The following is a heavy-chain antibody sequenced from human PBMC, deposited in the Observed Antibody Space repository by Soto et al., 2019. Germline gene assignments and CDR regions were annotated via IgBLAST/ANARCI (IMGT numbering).Heavy chain of an antibody. CDR3: ARGGVATIMVRLLGNWLEP. Sequence: PSETLSLTCAVYGGSFSGYYWSWIRQPPGKGLEWIGEINHSGSTNYNPSLKSRVTISVDTSKNQFSLKLSSVTAADTAVYYCARGGVATIMVRLLGNWLEPWGQGTLVTVSS. CDR2: INHSGST. CDR1: GGSFSGYY. J-gene: IGHJ5*02. D-gene: IGHD5-12*01. V-gene: IGHV4-34*01.